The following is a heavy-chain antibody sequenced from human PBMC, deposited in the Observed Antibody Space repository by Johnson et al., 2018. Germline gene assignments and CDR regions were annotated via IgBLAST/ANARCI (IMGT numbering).Heavy chain of an antibody. CDR3: AKDAWYYGAGRAGYFQH. Sequence: EVQLVQSGGGLVKPGGSLRLSCAASGFTFSSYTMSWVRPAPGKGLEWVSAISGSGGSTYYADSVKGRFTISRDNSKNTLYRERNSLRGEGTAVYYCAKDAWYYGAGRAGYFQHWGQGTLVTVSS. V-gene: IGHV3-23*04. J-gene: IGHJ1*01. CDR2: ISGSGGST. CDR1: GFTFSSYT. D-gene: IGHD3-10*01.